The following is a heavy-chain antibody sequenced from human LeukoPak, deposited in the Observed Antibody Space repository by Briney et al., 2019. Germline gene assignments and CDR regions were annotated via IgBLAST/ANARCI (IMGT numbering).Heavy chain of an antibody. J-gene: IGHJ4*02. CDR2: VDPEDGET. V-gene: IGHV1-69-2*01. Sequence: ATVKISCKVSGYTFTDYYMHWVQQAPGKGLERMGLVDPEDGETIYAEKFQGRVTITADTSTDTAYMELSSLRSEDTAVYYCATGLGYCSSTSCPDYWGQGTLVTVSS. D-gene: IGHD2-2*01. CDR3: ATGLGYCSSTSCPDY. CDR1: GYTFTDYY.